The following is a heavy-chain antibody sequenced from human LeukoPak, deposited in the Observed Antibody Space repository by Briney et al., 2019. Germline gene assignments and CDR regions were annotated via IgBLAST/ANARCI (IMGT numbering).Heavy chain of an antibody. CDR2: INSDRSST. D-gene: IGHD2-2*01. CDR1: GFTFSSYW. Sequence: GGSLRLSCAASGFTFSSYWMHWARQAPGKGLVWVSRINSDRSSTSYADSVKGRFTISRDNAKNTLYLQMNSLRAEDTAVYYCARGDIVVVPAAIDIDYWGQGTLVTVSS. J-gene: IGHJ4*02. V-gene: IGHV3-74*01. CDR3: ARGDIVVVPAAIDIDY.